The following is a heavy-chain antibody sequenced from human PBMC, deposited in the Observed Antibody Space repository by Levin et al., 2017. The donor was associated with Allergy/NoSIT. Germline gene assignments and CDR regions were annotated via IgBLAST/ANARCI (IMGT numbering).Heavy chain of an antibody. CDR3: ASTVSLYDFWTGTYYDGMDV. CDR1: GFSFSTYS. D-gene: IGHD3-3*01. J-gene: IGHJ6*02. V-gene: IGHV3-21*01. CDR2: ISSSSSHI. Sequence: GESLKISCAASGFSFSTYSMNWVRQAPGKGLEWVSSISSSSSHIYYADSVKGRFTISRDNAKNALYLQMSRLRAEDTAVYYCASTVSLYDFWTGTYYDGMDVWGQGTTVTVS.